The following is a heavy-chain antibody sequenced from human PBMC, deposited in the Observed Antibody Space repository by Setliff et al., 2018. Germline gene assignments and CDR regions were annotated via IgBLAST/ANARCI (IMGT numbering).Heavy chain of an antibody. CDR3: ARGGYYYDSSGYYQASYYYYYGMDV. CDR1: GGSISSGSYY. V-gene: IGHV4-61*02. D-gene: IGHD3-22*01. J-gene: IGHJ6*02. Sequence: LSLTCTVSGGSISSGSYYWSWIRQPAGKGLEWIGRIYTSGSTNYNPSLKSRVTISVDTSKNQFSLKLSSVTAADTAVYYCARGGYYYDSSGYYQASYYYYYGMDVWGQGTTVTVSS. CDR2: IYTSGST.